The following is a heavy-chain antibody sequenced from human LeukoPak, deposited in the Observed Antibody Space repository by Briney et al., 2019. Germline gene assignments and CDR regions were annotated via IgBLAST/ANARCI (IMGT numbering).Heavy chain of an antibody. CDR3: ATQRGSYLWGTDFDY. V-gene: IGHV1-2*02. CDR1: AYTFTGYY. Sequence: ASVKVSCKASAYTFTGYYMHWVRQAPGQGLEWMGWINPNSGDTKYSQKFQGRVTMTRDTSISTAYMELSRLRSDDTAVYYCATQRGSYLWGTDFDYWGQGTLVTVSS. J-gene: IGHJ4*02. D-gene: IGHD3-16*01. CDR2: INPNSGDT.